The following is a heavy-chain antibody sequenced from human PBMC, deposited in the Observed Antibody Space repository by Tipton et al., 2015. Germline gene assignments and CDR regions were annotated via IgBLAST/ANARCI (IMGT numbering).Heavy chain of an antibody. Sequence: TLSLTCTVSGDSVNSASDHWSWIRQSPEKRLEWIGYIHYSGTTKYNPSLKGRVSMSLDTSKNQLSLMLNSVIAADTAVYYCAREDFWSGYTFYYWGQGTLVTVSS. CDR3: AREDFWSGYTFYY. J-gene: IGHJ4*02. V-gene: IGHV4-61*01. D-gene: IGHD3-3*01. CDR2: IHYSGTT. CDR1: GDSVNSASDH.